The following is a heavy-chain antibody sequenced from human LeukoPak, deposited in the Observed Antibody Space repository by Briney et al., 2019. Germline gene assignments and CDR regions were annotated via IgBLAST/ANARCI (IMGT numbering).Heavy chain of an antibody. Sequence: ASVKVSCKASGGTFSSYAISWVRQAPGQRLEWMGWINAGNGNTKYTQKFQGRVTITRDTSASTAYMELSSLRSEDTAVYYCARDRTVRRRQTHNWFDPWGQGTLVTVSS. CDR3: ARDRTVRRRQTHNWFDP. CDR1: GGTFSSYA. V-gene: IGHV1-3*01. CDR2: INAGNGNT. J-gene: IGHJ5*02. D-gene: IGHD3-22*01.